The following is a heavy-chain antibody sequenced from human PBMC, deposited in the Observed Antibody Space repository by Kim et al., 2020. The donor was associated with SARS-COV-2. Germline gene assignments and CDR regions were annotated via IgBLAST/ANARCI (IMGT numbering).Heavy chain of an antibody. Sequence: YGDPVKGRFTISSDDSRNTLDLKMNGLRAEDTATYYCAKSAYGSFENWGQGTLVTVSS. D-gene: IGHD3-16*01. J-gene: IGHJ4*02. V-gene: IGHV3-23*01. CDR3: AKSAYGSFEN.